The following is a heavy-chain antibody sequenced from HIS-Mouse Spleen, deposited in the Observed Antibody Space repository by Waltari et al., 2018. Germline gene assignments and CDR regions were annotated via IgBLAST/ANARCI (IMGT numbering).Heavy chain of an antibody. J-gene: IGHJ2*01. D-gene: IGHD6-13*01. CDR3: AREIPYSSSWYDWYFDL. Sequence: QLQLQESGPGLVKPSETLSLTCTVSGGSIRSSIYYWGWILQPPGKGLEWIGSIYYSGSTYYNPSLKSRVTISVDTSKNQFSLKLSSVTAADTAVYYCAREIPYSSSWYDWYFDLWGRGTLVTVSS. V-gene: IGHV4-39*07. CDR1: GGSIRSSIYY. CDR2: IYYSGST.